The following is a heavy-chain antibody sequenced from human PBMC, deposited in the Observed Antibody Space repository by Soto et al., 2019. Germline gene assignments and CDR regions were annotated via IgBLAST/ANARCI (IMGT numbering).Heavy chain of an antibody. CDR2: IYYSGST. V-gene: IGHV4-59*01. Sequence: SETLSLTCTVSGGSISSYYWSWIRQPPGKGLEWFGYIYYSGSTNYNPSLKSRVTISVDTSKNQFSLKLSSVTAADTAVYYCARVISDYDSSGYYYGRRSFEYWGQGTLVTVSS. CDR1: GGSISSYY. D-gene: IGHD3-22*01. CDR3: ARVISDYDSSGYYYGRRSFEY. J-gene: IGHJ4*02.